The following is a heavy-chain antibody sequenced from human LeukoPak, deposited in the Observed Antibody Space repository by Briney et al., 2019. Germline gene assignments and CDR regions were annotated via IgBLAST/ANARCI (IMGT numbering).Heavy chain of an antibody. D-gene: IGHD3-10*01. J-gene: IGHJ4*02. CDR3: ARVIGSQAFDY. CDR1: GFTFSNYA. V-gene: IGHV3-23*01. Sequence: GGSLRLSCAASGFTFSNYAMSWVRQAPGKGLEWVSTINDRGIATYYADSVKGRFTISRDNSKNTLSLQVSSLRAEDTAVYYCARVIGSQAFDYWGQGTLVTVSS. CDR2: INDRGIAT.